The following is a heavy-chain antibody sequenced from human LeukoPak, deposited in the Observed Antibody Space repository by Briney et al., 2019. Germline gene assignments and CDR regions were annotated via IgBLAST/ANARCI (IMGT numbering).Heavy chain of an antibody. V-gene: IGHV4-34*01. J-gene: IGHJ3*02. CDR2: INHSGST. CDR3: ARRMELTGYHDAFDI. CDR1: GGSFSGYY. D-gene: IGHD4/OR15-4a*01. Sequence: SETLSLTCAVYGGSFSGYYWSWIRQPPGKGLEWIGEINHSGSTNYNPSLKSRVTISVDTSKNQFSLKLSSVTAADTAVYYCARRMELTGYHDAFDIWGQGTMVTVSS.